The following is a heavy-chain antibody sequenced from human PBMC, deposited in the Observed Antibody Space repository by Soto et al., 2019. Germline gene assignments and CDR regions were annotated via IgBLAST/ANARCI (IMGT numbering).Heavy chain of an antibody. D-gene: IGHD3-10*01. CDR1: GGSISSGDYY. V-gene: IGHV4-30-4*01. J-gene: IGHJ4*02. CDR2: IYYSGST. Sequence: SETLSLTCTVSGGSISSGDYYWSWIRQPPGKGLEWIGYIYYSGSTYYNPSLKSRVTISVDTSKNQFSLKLSSVTAADTAVYYCHRSGSYYEGFDYWGQGTLVTVSS. CDR3: HRSGSYYEGFDY.